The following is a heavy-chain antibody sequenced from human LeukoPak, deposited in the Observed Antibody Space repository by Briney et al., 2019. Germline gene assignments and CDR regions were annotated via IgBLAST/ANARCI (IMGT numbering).Heavy chain of an antibody. D-gene: IGHD2-8*01. J-gene: IGHJ6*02. CDR1: GYSLTTYY. Sequence: ASVKVSCKASGYSLTTYYMHWVRQAPGQGFEWMAIINPSGGCTNYAQKFQGRVTMTRDTPTNTVYMELSSLRTEDTAVYYCASVYLYGMDVWGQGTTVTVSS. V-gene: IGHV1-46*01. CDR2: INPSGGCT. CDR3: ASVYLYGMDV.